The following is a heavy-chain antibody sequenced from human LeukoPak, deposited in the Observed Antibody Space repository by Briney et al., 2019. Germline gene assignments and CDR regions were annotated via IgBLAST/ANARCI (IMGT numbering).Heavy chain of an antibody. V-gene: IGHV4-34*01. Sequence: PSETLSLTCGVYNGSFSTYNWTWIRQPPGQGLEWIGQINHISTTKYNPSLESRVTLSVDTSKNQFSLRLTSVTAADTAVYYCARQRYSGYDRYYYYYYMDVWGKGTTVTISS. J-gene: IGHJ6*03. D-gene: IGHD5-12*01. CDR1: NGSFSTYN. CDR2: INHISTT. CDR3: ARQRYSGYDRYYYYYYMDV.